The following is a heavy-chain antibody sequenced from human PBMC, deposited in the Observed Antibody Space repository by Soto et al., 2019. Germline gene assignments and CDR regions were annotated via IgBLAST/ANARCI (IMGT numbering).Heavy chain of an antibody. D-gene: IGHD3-10*01. CDR3: ARDGYYGSGSYYNDAFDI. CDR1: GYTFTSYD. V-gene: IGHV1-8*01. CDR2: MNPNSGNT. J-gene: IGHJ3*02. Sequence: GASVKVSCKASGYTFTSYDINWVRQATGQGLEWMGWMNPNSGNTGYAQKFQGRVTMTRNTSISTAYMELSSLRSEDTAVYYCARDGYYGSGSYYNDAFDIWGQGTVVTVSS.